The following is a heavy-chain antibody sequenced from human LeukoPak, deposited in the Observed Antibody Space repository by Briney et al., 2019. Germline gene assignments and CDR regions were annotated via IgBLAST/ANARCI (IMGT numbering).Heavy chain of an antibody. CDR1: GYTFTGYY. V-gene: IGHV1-2*02. CDR3: ARDSLLRPFDP. J-gene: IGHJ5*02. CDR2: INPNSGGT. Sequence: ASVKVSCKAPGYTFTGYYMHWVRQAPGQGLEWMEWINPNSGGTNYAQKFQGRVTMTRDTSISTAYMELSRLRSDDTAVYYCARDSLLRPFDPWGQGTLVTVFS.